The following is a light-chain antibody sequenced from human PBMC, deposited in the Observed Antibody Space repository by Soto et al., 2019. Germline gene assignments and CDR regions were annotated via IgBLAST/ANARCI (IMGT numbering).Light chain of an antibody. Sequence: IQMTLSNSSLSAAVGDRFTITCRASQSISGYLNWYQKKSGQAPRLLMYAASSLQSGVPSRFSGSGSGTDFTLTISILQPEDSAPYYCQQSASMPRTFGEGSKVDIK. CDR3: QQSASMPRT. V-gene: IGKV1-39*01. CDR2: AAS. CDR1: QSISGY. J-gene: IGKJ1*01.